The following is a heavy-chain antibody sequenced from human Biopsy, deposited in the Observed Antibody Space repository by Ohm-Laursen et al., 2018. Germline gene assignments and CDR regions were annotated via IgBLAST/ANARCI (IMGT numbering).Heavy chain of an antibody. Sequence: ASVTASCKTDGPTFTVYEIIWVRQATGQGPEWMGWMNPKSGKTGYEQKVRGRVTMTSDTSISTVYMELSSLGSEDTAAYYCARAVRNQLVSEYWGQGTLVTVSS. D-gene: IGHD1-1*01. V-gene: IGHV1-8*01. J-gene: IGHJ4*02. CDR1: GPTFTVYE. CDR2: MNPKSGKT. CDR3: ARAVRNQLVSEY.